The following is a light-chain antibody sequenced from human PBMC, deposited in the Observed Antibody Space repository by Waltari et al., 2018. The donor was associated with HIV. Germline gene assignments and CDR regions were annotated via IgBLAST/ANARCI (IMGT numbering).Light chain of an antibody. CDR1: SSNVGSDDL. CDR2: EVT. V-gene: IGLV2-23*02. CDR3: CSCPRSGIRYV. J-gene: IGLJ1*01. Sequence: QSALTQPASVSGSPGQSITISCTGPSSNVGSDDLVSCYQQHPGEAPKLIIYEVTKRPSGVSNRFSGSKSGNTASLTISGLQAEDEADYYCCSCPRSGIRYVFGTGTKVTVL.